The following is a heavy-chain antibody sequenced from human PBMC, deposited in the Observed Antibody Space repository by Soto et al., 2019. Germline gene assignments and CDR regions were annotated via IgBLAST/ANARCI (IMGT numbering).Heavy chain of an antibody. CDR1: GFTFSNYA. D-gene: IGHD2-15*01. CDR2: ISGSGGHT. J-gene: IGHJ4*02. CDR3: AKVVRHCSGGSCYGGYSDY. Sequence: GGSLRLSCAASGFTFSNYAMSWVRQAPGKGLEWASTISGSGGHTYYADSVKGRFTISRDNSKNTLYLQMNSLRAEDTAVYYCAKVVRHCSGGSCYGGYSDYWGQGTLVTVSS. V-gene: IGHV3-23*01.